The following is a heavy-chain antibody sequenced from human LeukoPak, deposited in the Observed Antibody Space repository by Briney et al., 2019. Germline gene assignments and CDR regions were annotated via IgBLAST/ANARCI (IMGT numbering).Heavy chain of an antibody. CDR3: ARRYCSSTTCYDGLDP. CDR1: GYTFSTHW. J-gene: IGHJ5*02. V-gene: IGHV5-10-1*01. CDR2: IDPSDSYT. Sequence: GESLKISCKGSGYTFSTHWINWVRQMPGKGLEWMGRIDPSDSYTDYSPSFQGHVTISADKSISTAYLQWSSLKASDTAMYYCARRYCSSTTCYDGLDPWGQGTLVTVSS. D-gene: IGHD2-2*01.